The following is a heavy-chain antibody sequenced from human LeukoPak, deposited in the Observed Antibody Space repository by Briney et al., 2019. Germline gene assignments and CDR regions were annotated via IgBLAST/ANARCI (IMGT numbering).Heavy chain of an antibody. V-gene: IGHV1-69*13. CDR3: AREDGGLRAFDI. CDR1: GGTFSSYA. CDR2: IIPIFGTA. Sequence: ASVKVSCKASGGTFSSYAISWLRQAPGQGLEWMGGIIPIFGTASYAQKFQGRVTIPADESTSTAYMELSSLRSEDTAVYYCAREDGGLRAFDIWGQWTMVTVSS. D-gene: IGHD4-23*01. J-gene: IGHJ3*02.